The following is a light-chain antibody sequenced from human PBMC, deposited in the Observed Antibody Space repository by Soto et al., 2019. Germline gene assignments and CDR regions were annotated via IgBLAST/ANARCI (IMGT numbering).Light chain of an antibody. CDR2: EVS. J-gene: IGLJ1*01. Sequence: QSALTHPASVSGSPGQSINISCTGTNSDVGGYNYVSWYQQHPGKAPKLIIYEVSNRPSGISNRFSGSKSGNTASLTISGLHMEDEADYYCSSYAVSRTVFGPGTKLTVL. CDR1: NSDVGGYNY. CDR3: SSYAVSRTV. V-gene: IGLV2-14*01.